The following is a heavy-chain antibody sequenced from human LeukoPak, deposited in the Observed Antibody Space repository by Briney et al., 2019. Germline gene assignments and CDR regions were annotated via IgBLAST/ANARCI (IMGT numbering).Heavy chain of an antibody. D-gene: IGHD3-9*01. V-gene: IGHV3-23*01. CDR3: AKVGDDILTGYLSPDY. CDR2: ISGSGGST. CDR1: GFTFSSYA. Sequence: GGSLRLSCAASGFTFSSYAMSWVRQAPGKGPEWVSTISGSGGSTYYADSVKGRSTISRDNSKNTLYLQMNSLRAEDTAVYYCAKVGDDILTGYLSPDYWGQGSLVTVSS. J-gene: IGHJ4*02.